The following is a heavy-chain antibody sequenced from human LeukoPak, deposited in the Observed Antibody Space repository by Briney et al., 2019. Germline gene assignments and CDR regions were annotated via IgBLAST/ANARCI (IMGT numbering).Heavy chain of an antibody. CDR2: FYSGDNT. D-gene: IGHD6-13*01. J-gene: IGHJ4*02. Sequence: GGSLRLSCAASGFTFSIHVMSWVRQAPGKGLEWVSVFYSGDNTYYADSVKGRFTMSRDNSKNTLFLQMNSLRAEDTAFYYCARVPGLAAAGTPHFDYWGQGTLVTVSS. CDR1: GFTFSIHV. V-gene: IGHV3-53*01. CDR3: ARVPGLAAAGTPHFDY.